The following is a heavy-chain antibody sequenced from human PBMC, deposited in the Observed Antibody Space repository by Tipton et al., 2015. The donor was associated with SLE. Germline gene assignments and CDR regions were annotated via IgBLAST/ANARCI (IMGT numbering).Heavy chain of an antibody. Sequence: TLSLTCAVYGGSFSGYYWSWIRQPPGKGLEWIGEINHSGSTNYSPSLKRRVTISVDTSKNQFSLKLSSVTAADTAVYYCARTRYSSSWYRFDPWGQGTLVTVSS. CDR1: GGSFSGYY. CDR2: INHSGST. D-gene: IGHD6-13*01. V-gene: IGHV4-34*01. J-gene: IGHJ5*02. CDR3: ARTRYSSSWYRFDP.